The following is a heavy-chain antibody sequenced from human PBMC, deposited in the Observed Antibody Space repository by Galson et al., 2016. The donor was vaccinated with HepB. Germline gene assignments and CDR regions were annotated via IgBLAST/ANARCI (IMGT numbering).Heavy chain of an antibody. D-gene: IGHD4-23*01. Sequence: SLRLSCAASGFTFSTNWMHWVRQAPGKGLVWVSRINGDGTITDYADSVKGRFTISRDNAENTLYLQMNSLRVEDTAVYFCVRDHSVVPTTAYNWFDPWGRGTLVTVSS. CDR3: VRDHSVVPTTAYNWFDP. CDR2: INGDGTIT. J-gene: IGHJ5*02. CDR1: GFTFSTNW. V-gene: IGHV3-74*01.